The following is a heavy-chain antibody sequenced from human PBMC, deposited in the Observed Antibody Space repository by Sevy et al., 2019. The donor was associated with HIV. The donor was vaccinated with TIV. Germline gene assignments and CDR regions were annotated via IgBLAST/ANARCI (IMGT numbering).Heavy chain of an antibody. J-gene: IGHJ4*02. CDR3: ARDLLAIAGYSSTWSGGY. CDR1: GYTFTNFG. Sequence: ASVKVSCKASGYTFTNFGITWVRQAPGQGLEWMGWIGAYNGNTNYAQKFQGRVTMTTDTSTSTAYMELRSPRSDDTAVYYCARDLLAIAGYSSTWSGGYWGQGTLVTVSS. V-gene: IGHV1-18*01. CDR2: IGAYNGNT. D-gene: IGHD6-13*01.